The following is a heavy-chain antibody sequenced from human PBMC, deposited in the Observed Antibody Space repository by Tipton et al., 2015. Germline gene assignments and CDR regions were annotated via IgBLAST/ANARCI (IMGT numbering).Heavy chain of an antibody. V-gene: IGHV4-38-2*01. D-gene: IGHD4-17*01. J-gene: IGHJ4*02. CDR2: INHSGST. CDR3: ARVDYGDYVHYFDY. Sequence: TLSLTCAVSGYSISSDYFWGWIRQPPGKGLEWIGEINHSGSTNYNPSLKSRVTISVDTSKNQFSLKLSSVTAADTAVYYCARVDYGDYVHYFDYWGQGTLVTVSS. CDR1: GYSISSDYF.